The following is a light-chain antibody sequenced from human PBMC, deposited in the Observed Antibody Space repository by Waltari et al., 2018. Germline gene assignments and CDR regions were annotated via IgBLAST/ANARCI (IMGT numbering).Light chain of an antibody. CDR3: CSYAGSYTFYV. CDR1: SSDVGGYNY. J-gene: IGLJ1*01. V-gene: IGLV2-11*01. CDR2: DVS. Sequence: QSALPQPRSVSGSPGQSVPIPCIGTSSDVGGYNYVSWYQQHPGKAPKLMIYDVSNRPSGVPDRFSGSKSGNTASLTISGLQAEDEADYYCCSYAGSYTFYVFGTGTKVTVL.